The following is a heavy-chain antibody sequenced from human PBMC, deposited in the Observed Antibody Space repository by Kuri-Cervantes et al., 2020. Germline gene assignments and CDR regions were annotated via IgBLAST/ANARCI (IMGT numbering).Heavy chain of an antibody. Sequence: GGSLRLSCAASGFTFSSYWMSWVRQAPGKGLEWVANIKQDGSEKYYVDSVKGRFTISRDNAKNSLYLQMNSLRAEDTALYYCAKDTIAGRPRRGGAFDYRGQGTLVTVSS. J-gene: IGHJ4*02. V-gene: IGHV3-7*05. D-gene: IGHD6-6*01. CDR2: IKQDGSEK. CDR3: AKDTIAGRPRRGGAFDY. CDR1: GFTFSSYW.